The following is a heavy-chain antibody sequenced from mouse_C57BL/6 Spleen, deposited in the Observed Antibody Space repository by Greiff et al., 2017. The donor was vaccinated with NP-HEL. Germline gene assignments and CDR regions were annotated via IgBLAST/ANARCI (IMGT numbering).Heavy chain of an antibody. Sequence: QVQLKESGPELVKPGASVKISCKASGYAFSSSWMNWVKQRPGKGLEWIGRIYPGDGDTNYNGKFKGKATLTADKSSSTAYMQLSSLTSEDSAVYFCARNGPTPTYFDYWGQGTTLTVSS. J-gene: IGHJ2*01. CDR3: ARNGPTPTYFDY. CDR2: IYPGDGDT. D-gene: IGHD2-10*01. CDR1: GYAFSSSW. V-gene: IGHV1-82*01.